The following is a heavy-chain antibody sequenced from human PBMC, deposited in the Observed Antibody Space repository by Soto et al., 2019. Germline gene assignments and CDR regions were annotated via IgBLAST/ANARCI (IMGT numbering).Heavy chain of an antibody. Sequence: QITLKESGPTLVKPTQTLTLTCTFSGFSLSTSGVGVGWIRQPPGKALEWLALIYWDDDKRYSPSLKSRLTITKDTSKNQLVVTMTNMDPVDTATYYCAHDSLPYCITTSCYSSGMDVWGQGTTVTVSS. CDR3: AHDSLPYCITTSCYSSGMDV. V-gene: IGHV2-5*02. CDR1: GFSLSTSGVG. D-gene: IGHD2-2*01. CDR2: IYWDDDK. J-gene: IGHJ6*02.